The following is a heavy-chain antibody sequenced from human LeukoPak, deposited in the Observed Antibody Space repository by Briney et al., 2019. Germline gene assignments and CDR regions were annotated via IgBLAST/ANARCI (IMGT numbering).Heavy chain of an antibody. CDR1: GITVSTNY. D-gene: IGHD3-16*01. CDR3: AGDWNGDHVIEY. CDR2: IYTDDST. V-gene: IGHV3-66*01. Sequence: GGSLILSCAASGITVSTNYMSWVRQAPGKGLEWVSVIYTDDSTYYTDSVKGRFAISRDISKNTLYLQMNSLRGDDTALYYCAGDWNGDHVIEYWGQGTLVTVSS. J-gene: IGHJ4*02.